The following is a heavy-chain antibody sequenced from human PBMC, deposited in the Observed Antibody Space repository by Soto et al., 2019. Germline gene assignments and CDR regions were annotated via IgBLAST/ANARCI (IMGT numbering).Heavy chain of an antibody. V-gene: IGHV3-7*01. D-gene: IGHD3-9*01. CDR1: GFTFSSYW. CDR3: ARDLDVLRYFDWLTGAFDI. CDR2: IKQDGSEK. Sequence: GGSLRLSCAASGFTFSSYWMSWVRQAPGKGLEWVANIKQDGSEKYYVDSVKGRFTISRDNAKNSLYLQMNSLRAEDTAVYYCARDLDVLRYFDWLTGAFDIWGQGTMVTVSS. J-gene: IGHJ3*02.